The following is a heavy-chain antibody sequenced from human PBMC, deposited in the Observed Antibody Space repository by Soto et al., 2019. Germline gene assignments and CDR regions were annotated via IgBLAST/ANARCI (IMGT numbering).Heavy chain of an antibody. CDR2: INHSGST. Sequence: SETLSLTCAVYGGSFSGYYWSWIRQPPGKGLEWIGEINHSGSTNYNPSLKSRVTISVDTSKNQFSLKLSSVTAADTAVYYCARDSIQQWPYYYYYGMDVWGQGTTVTVSS. J-gene: IGHJ6*02. CDR1: GGSFSGYY. D-gene: IGHD5-18*01. V-gene: IGHV4-34*01. CDR3: ARDSIQQWPYYYYYGMDV.